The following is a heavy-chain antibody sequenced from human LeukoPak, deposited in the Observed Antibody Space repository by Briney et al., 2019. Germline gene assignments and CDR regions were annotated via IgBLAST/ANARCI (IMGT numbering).Heavy chain of an antibody. V-gene: IGHV3-7*04. Sequence: GGSLRLSCVASGFPFSSYWMTWVRQAPGKGLEWVANIKQDGSKKSYVDSVKGRFTISRDNAKNSLYLQMNSLRAEDTAIYYCTRGGITAAGTVSDFWGQGTLVTVSS. CDR3: TRGGITAAGTVSDF. CDR1: GFPFSSYW. J-gene: IGHJ4*02. CDR2: IKQDGSKK. D-gene: IGHD6-13*01.